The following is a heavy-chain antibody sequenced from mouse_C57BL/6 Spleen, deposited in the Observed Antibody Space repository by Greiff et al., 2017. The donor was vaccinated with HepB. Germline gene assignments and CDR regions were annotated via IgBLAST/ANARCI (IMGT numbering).Heavy chain of an antibody. J-gene: IGHJ1*03. CDR1: GYTFTDYY. V-gene: IGHV1-76*01. D-gene: IGHD1-1*01. CDR3: ARYYGSSPYVDV. Sequence: QVQLQQSGAELVRPGASVKLSCKASGYTFTDYYINWVKQRPGQGLEWIARIYPGSGNTYYNEKFKGKATLTADKSSSTAYMQLSSLTSEDSAVYFCARYYGSSPYVDVWGTGTTVTVSS. CDR2: IYPGSGNT.